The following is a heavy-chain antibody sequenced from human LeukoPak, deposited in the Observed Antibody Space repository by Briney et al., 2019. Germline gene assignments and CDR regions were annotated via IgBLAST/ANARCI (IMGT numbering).Heavy chain of an antibody. CDR1: GFTFSSYA. V-gene: IGHV3-23*01. J-gene: IGHJ4*02. CDR3: ARVRSGYSHENYFDY. D-gene: IGHD5-18*01. CDR2: TSGGGSST. Sequence: GGSLRLSCAASGFTFSSYAMSWVRQAPGKGLEWVSATSGGGSSTYYADSVKGRFTISRDNAKDSLYLQMNSLRAEDTAVYYCARVRSGYSHENYFDYWGQGTLVTVSS.